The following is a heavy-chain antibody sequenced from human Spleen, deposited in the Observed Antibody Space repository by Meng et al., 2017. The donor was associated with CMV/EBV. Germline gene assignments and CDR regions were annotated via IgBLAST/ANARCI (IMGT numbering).Heavy chain of an antibody. D-gene: IGHD6-19*01. CDR2: IKQDGSEK. J-gene: IGHJ6*02. CDR3: ARDSRGSGWYDGGMDV. CDR1: GFTVSSYW. V-gene: IGHV3-7*01. Sequence: EGSLRLSCAASGFTVSSYWMSWVRQAPGKGLEWVANIKQDGSEKYYVDSVKGRFTISRDNAKNSLYLQMNSLRAEDTAVYYCARDSRGSGWYDGGMDVWGQGTTVTVSS.